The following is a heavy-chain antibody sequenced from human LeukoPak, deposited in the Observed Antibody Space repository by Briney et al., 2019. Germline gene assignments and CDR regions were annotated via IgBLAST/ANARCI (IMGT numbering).Heavy chain of an antibody. CDR1: GFTFSSYA. Sequence: GGSLRLSCAASGFTFSSYAMSWVCQAPGKGLEWVSAISGSGGSTYYADSVKGRFTISRDNSKNTLYLQMNSLRAEDTAVYYCAKVGSGYDFSFDYWGQGTLVTVSS. D-gene: IGHD5-12*01. V-gene: IGHV3-23*01. CDR3: AKVGSGYDFSFDY. J-gene: IGHJ4*02. CDR2: ISGSGGST.